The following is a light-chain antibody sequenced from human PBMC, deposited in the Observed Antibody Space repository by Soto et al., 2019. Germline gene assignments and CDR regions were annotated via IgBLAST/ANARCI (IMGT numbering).Light chain of an antibody. V-gene: IGKV3-20*01. CDR3: QQYGSSPRT. CDR2: IAS. CDR1: QSVSSNY. J-gene: IGKJ1*01. Sequence: EIVLTQSPGTLSLSPGDRATLSCRASQSVSSNYLAWYQQKPGQAPRLLIYIASSRATGIPDRFSGSVSGTDFTLTISRLEPEDFAVYYCQQYGSSPRTFGQGTKVEVK.